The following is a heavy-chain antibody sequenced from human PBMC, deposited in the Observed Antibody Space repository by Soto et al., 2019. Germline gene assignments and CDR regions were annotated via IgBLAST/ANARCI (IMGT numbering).Heavy chain of an antibody. CDR2: ISPKSGGT. V-gene: IGHV1-2*02. J-gene: IGHJ4*02. CDR1: GYTFIDYY. D-gene: IGHD6-19*01. Sequence: QVQLVQSGAEVKKPGASVKVSCEASGYTFIDYYMHWVRQAPGQGFEWMGRISPKSGGTNYAQKFQGRVTMTWDTSLITAYMELSSLMTDDTAVYYCARPPGYISDWYYFDLWGQGTLVTVSS. CDR3: ARPPGYISDWYYFDL.